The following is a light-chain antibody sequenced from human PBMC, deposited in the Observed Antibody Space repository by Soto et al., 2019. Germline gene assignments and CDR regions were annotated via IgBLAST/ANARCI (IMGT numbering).Light chain of an antibody. Sequence: DIQMTQSPSSLSASVGDRVTITCRASQSISSYLNWYQQKPGKAPELLIYAASSLQSGVPSRFSGSGSGTDFTLTISSLHPEDFATYYCQQSYSTPPWTFGQGTKVEIK. CDR3: QQSYSTPPWT. CDR1: QSISSY. V-gene: IGKV1-39*01. CDR2: AAS. J-gene: IGKJ1*01.